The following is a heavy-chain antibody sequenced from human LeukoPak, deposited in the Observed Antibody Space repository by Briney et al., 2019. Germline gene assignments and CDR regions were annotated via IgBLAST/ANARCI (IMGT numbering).Heavy chain of an antibody. CDR3: ARDLPRYCSSTSCNNWFDP. CDR1: GYTFTSYY. Sequence: ASVKVSCKASGYTFTSYYMHWVRQAPGQGLEWMGIINPSGGSTSYAQKFQGRVTMTRDTSTSTVYMELSSLRSEDTAAYYCARDLPRYCSSTSCNNWFDPWGQGTLVTVSS. J-gene: IGHJ5*02. CDR2: INPSGGST. V-gene: IGHV1-46*01. D-gene: IGHD2-2*01.